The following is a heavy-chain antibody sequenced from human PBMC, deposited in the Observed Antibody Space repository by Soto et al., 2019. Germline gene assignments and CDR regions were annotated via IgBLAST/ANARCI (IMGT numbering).Heavy chain of an antibody. CDR2: INEDGSEK. CDR1: GFTFSSYW. CDR3: ARESLSYRTSANGWFDP. J-gene: IGHJ5*02. D-gene: IGHD1-7*01. V-gene: IGHV3-7*01. Sequence: PGGSLRLSCAASGFTFSSYWMSWVRQAPGKGLEWVANINEDGSEKYYVDSVKGRFTISRDNSKTTLYLQMDSLRAEDTAVYYCARESLSYRTSANGWFDPWGQGTLVTVYS.